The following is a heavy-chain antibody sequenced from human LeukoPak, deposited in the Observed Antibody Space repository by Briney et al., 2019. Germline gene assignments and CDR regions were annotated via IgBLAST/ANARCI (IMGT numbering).Heavy chain of an antibody. Sequence: SETLSLTCTVSGGSISSYYWSWIRQPPGKGLEWIGYIYHSGSTYYNPSLKSRVTISVDTSKNQFSLKLSSVTAADTAVYYCARDLEGTSFAFDIWGQGTMVTVSS. CDR1: GGSISSYY. D-gene: IGHD3-10*01. J-gene: IGHJ3*02. V-gene: IGHV4-59*01. CDR3: ARDLEGTSFAFDI. CDR2: IYHSGST.